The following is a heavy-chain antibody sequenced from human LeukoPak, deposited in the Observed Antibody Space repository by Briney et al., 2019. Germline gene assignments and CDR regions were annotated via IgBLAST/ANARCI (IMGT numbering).Heavy chain of an antibody. CDR2: IYYSGST. CDR3: ARNGLGAAAGDWYFDL. J-gene: IGHJ2*01. D-gene: IGHD6-13*01. V-gene: IGHV4-39*01. CDR1: GGSISSSSYY. Sequence: SETLSLTCTVSGGSISSSSYYWGWIRQPPGKGLEWIGSIYYSGSTYYNPSLKSRVTISVDTSKYQFSLKLSSVTAPDTPALYCARNGLGAAAGDWYFDLWGRGTLVTVSS.